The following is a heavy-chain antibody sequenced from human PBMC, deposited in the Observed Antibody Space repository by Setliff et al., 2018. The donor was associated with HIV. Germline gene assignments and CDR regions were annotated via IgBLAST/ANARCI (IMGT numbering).Heavy chain of an antibody. CDR3: ARGRYRSRWYASDHYYIDV. V-gene: IGHV4-38-2*01. CDR1: GFSISSRYY. Sequence: SETLSLTCDVSGFSISSRYYWGWIRQSPGKGLQWIGSIYYRGSTYYNPSLKSRVTISVDTSKNQFSLKLRSVTAADTALYYCARGRYRSRWYASDHYYIDVWGKGTTVTVSS. CDR2: IYYRGST. D-gene: IGHD6-13*01. J-gene: IGHJ6*03.